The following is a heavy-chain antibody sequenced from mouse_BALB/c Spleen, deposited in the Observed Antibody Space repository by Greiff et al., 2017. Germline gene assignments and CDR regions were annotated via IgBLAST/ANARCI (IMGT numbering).Heavy chain of an antibody. CDR1: GYTFTDYN. CDR3: ARGDYAAWFAY. CDR2: IYPYNGGT. D-gene: IGHD2-4*01. J-gene: IGHJ3*01. Sequence: VQLQQSGPELVKPGASVKISCKASGYTFTDYNMHWVKQSHGKSLEWIGYIYPYNGGTGYNQKFKSKATLTVDNSSSTAYMELRSLTSEDSAVYYCARGDYAAWFAYWGQGTLVTVSA. V-gene: IGHV1S29*02.